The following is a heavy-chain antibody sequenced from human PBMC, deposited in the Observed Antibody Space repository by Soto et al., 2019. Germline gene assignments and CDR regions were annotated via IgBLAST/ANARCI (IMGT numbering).Heavy chain of an antibody. D-gene: IGHD1-1*01. CDR2: IWYDGSNK. J-gene: IGHJ4*02. CDR1: GFTFSSYA. Sequence: PGGSLRLSCAASGFTFSSYALHWVRQAPGKGLEWVAVIWYDGSNKYYADSVKGRFTISRDNSKNTLYLQMNSLRAEDTAVYYCARGSPRNTDFDYWGQGTLVTVSS. CDR3: ARGSPRNTDFDY. V-gene: IGHV3-33*08.